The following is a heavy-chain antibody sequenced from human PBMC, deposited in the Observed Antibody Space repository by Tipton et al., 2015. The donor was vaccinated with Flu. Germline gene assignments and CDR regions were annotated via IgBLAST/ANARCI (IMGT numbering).Heavy chain of an antibody. CDR3: ARIPNIVATKKMFDY. CDR2: YYYSGST. J-gene: IGHJ4*02. D-gene: IGHD5-12*01. Sequence: TLSLTCTVSGGSISTYYWGWIRQPPGKGLEWIGSYYYSGSTYYNPSLNSRVTISLDTSKNQFSLKLSSVTAADTAIYYCARIPNIVATKKMFDYWGQGTLVTVSS. CDR1: GGSISTYY. V-gene: IGHV4-39*07.